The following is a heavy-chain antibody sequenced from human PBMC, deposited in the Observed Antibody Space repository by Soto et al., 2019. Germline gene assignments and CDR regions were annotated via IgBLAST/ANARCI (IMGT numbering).Heavy chain of an antibody. J-gene: IGHJ4*02. CDR1: GFTFSSYA. CDR2: ISYDGSNK. Sequence: QVQLVESGGGVVQPGRSLRLSCAASGFTFSSYAMHWVRQAPGKGLEWVAVISYDGSNKYYADSVKGRFTISRDNSKNTLYLQMNSLRAEDTAVYYCARGLVYSSGWAFDYWGQGTLVTVSS. CDR3: ARGLVYSSGWAFDY. D-gene: IGHD6-19*01. V-gene: IGHV3-30-3*01.